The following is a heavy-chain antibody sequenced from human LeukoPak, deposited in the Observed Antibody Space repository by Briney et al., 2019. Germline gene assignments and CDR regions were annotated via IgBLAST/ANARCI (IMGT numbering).Heavy chain of an antibody. J-gene: IGHJ4*02. V-gene: IGHV5-51*01. CDR3: ARSPWGLKNGAYFFDN. CDR2: IYPGDSDT. Sequence: GESLKISCQTSGYNFATYWIGWVRQRPGRGLEWMGIIYPGDSDTRYSPSFQGRVTISVDKTINTAYLQWSGLQASDTAMYFCARSPWGLKNGAYFFDNWGQGTLVTLSS. CDR1: GYNFATYW. D-gene: IGHD3-16*01.